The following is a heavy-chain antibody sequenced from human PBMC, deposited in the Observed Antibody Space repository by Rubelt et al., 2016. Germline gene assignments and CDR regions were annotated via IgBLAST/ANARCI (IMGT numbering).Heavy chain of an antibody. V-gene: IGHV4-59*01. CDR2: IYYTGST. CDR3: ARGFYYGMDV. CDR1: GGSISNYY. Sequence: QVQLQESGPGLVKPSETLSLTCTVSGGSISNYYWSWIRQPPGKGLEWIGYIYYTGSTNYNPSLKSRVTISVDTSKNQFSLKLSSVTAADTAVYYCARGFYYGMDVWGQGTTVTVSS. J-gene: IGHJ6*02.